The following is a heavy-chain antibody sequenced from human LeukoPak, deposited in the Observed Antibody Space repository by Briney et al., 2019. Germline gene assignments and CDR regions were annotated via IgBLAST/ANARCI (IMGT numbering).Heavy chain of an antibody. V-gene: IGHV1-8*01. CDR3: ARGSRWFGELLAANWFDP. CDR2: MSPDSGNT. Sequence: ASVKVSCKASGYTFTSYDVNWVRQATGQGLEWMGWMSPDSGNTGYAQKFQGRVTMTRNTSISTAYMELSSLRSEDTAVYYCARGSRWFGELLAANWFDPWGQGTLVTVSS. J-gene: IGHJ5*02. D-gene: IGHD3-10*01. CDR1: GYTFTSYD.